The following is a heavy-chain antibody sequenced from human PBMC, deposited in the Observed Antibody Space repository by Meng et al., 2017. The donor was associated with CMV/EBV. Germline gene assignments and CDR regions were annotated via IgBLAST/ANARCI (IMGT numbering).Heavy chain of an antibody. CDR1: GGSFSGYY. Sequence: SQTLSLTCAVYGGSFSGYYWSWIRQPPGKGLEWIGEINHSGSTNYNPSLKSRVTLSVDTSKNQFSLKLSSVTAADTAVYYCARVCYYDSSGYYYEGAYYFDYWGQGTLVTVSS. D-gene: IGHD3-22*01. CDR2: INHSGST. V-gene: IGHV4-34*01. CDR3: ARVCYYDSSGYYYEGAYYFDY. J-gene: IGHJ4*02.